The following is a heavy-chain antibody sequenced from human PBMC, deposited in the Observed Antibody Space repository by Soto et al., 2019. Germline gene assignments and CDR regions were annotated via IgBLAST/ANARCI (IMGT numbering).Heavy chain of an antibody. J-gene: IGHJ4*01. D-gene: IGHD3-3*01. V-gene: IGHV3-23*01. Sequence: PGGTLSLSCAASGFSFGRDGMSCVRQAPGKGLEWVSAISGSGGSTYYADSVKGRFTISRDNSKNTLYLQMNSLRAEDTAVYYCAKGNYYDFWSGYSDYWGQGTLVTVSS. CDR3: AKGNYYDFWSGYSDY. CDR1: GFSFGRDG. CDR2: ISGSGGST.